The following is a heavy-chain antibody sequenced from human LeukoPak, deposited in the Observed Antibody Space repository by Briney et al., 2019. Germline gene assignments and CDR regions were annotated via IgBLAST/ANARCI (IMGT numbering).Heavy chain of an antibody. V-gene: IGHV3-48*03. J-gene: IGHJ3*02. Sequence: PGGSLRLSCAASGFTFSSYEMKWVRQAPGKGLEWVSYISSSGTSIYYADSVKGRFTISRDNAKNSLYLQMNSLRAEDTAVYYCATGEGGPYYDSRGYYSDIWGQGTMVTVSS. CDR3: ATGEGGPYYDSRGYYSDI. D-gene: IGHD3-22*01. CDR2: ISSSGTSI. CDR1: GFTFSSYE.